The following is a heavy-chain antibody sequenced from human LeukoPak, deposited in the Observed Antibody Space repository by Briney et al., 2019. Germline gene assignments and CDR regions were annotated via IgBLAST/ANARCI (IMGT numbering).Heavy chain of an antibody. J-gene: IGHJ6*03. D-gene: IGHD3-3*01. Sequence: SETLSLTCTVSGGSISSSSYYWGWIRQPPGKGLEWIGSIYYSGSTYYNPSLKSRVTISVDTSKNQFSLKLSSVTAADTAVYYCARQRFLEWQKKKYDYYMDVWGKGTTVTVSS. CDR2: IYYSGST. CDR1: GGSISSSSYY. CDR3: ARQRFLEWQKKKYDYYMDV. V-gene: IGHV4-39*01.